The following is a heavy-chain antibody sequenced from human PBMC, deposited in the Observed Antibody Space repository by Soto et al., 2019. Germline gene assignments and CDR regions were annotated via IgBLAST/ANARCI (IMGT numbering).Heavy chain of an antibody. Sequence: EVQLVESGGDLVQPGRSLRLSCTASGFTFQDYPMHWVRQAPGKGLEWVSGISWSSVDIGYADSVKDRFTISRDNAKNSLYLQMNSLRTEDKAFYYCTKGPYSNFGPALDHWGQGTLVTVSS. CDR1: GFTFQDYP. D-gene: IGHD4-4*01. CDR2: ISWSSVDI. J-gene: IGHJ4*02. CDR3: TKGPYSNFGPALDH. V-gene: IGHV3-9*01.